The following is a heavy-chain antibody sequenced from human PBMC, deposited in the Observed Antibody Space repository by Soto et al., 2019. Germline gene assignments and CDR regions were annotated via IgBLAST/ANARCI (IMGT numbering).Heavy chain of an antibody. CDR2: IYYSGSI. D-gene: IGHD6-13*01. CDR1: GGSISSGDYY. CDR3: ARNSIPAGDPFDY. Sequence: QVQLQESGPGLVKPSQTLSLTCTVSGGSISSGDYYWSWIRQPPGKGLEWIGYIYYSGSIYYNSSLQSRVIMSVDTSKNPFSLKLSSVTAADTAVYYCARNSIPAGDPFDYWGQGNLVTVSS. J-gene: IGHJ4*02. V-gene: IGHV4-30-4*01.